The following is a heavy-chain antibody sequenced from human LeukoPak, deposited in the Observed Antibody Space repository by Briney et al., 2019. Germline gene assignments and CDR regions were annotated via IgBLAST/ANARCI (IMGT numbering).Heavy chain of an antibody. J-gene: IGHJ4*02. CDR1: GFTFDDYA. CDR2: ISWNSGSI. Sequence: GGSLRLSCAVSGFTFDDYAMHWVRQAPGKGLEWVSGISWNSGSIGYADSVKGRFTISRDNAKNSLYLQMNSLRAEDMALYYCAKDIAARPGWGIAPTFDYWGQGTLVTVSS. D-gene: IGHD6-6*01. CDR3: AKDIAARPGWGIAPTFDY. V-gene: IGHV3-9*03.